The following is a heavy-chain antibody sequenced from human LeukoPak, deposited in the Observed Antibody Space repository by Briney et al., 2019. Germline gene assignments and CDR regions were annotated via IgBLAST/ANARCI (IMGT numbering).Heavy chain of an antibody. Sequence: SVRVSCMHPGGTFSSYTISWVRQAPGQGLEWMGRIIPILGIANYAQKFQGRVTITADKSTSTAYMELSSLRSEDTAVYYCARVGGNRNAMIDYWGQGTLVTVSS. CDR3: ARVGGNRNAMIDY. J-gene: IGHJ4*02. CDR2: IIPILGIA. D-gene: IGHD4-23*01. V-gene: IGHV1-69*02. CDR1: GGTFSSYT.